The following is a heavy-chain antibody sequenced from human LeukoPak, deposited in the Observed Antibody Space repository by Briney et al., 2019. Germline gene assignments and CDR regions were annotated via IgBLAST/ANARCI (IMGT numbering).Heavy chain of an antibody. J-gene: IGHJ4*02. CDR3: ARAPGQRGELLGLYY. CDR2: IYYSGST. CDR1: GGSISSGGYY. V-gene: IGHV4-31*03. D-gene: IGHD1-26*01. Sequence: SQTLSLTCTVSGGSISSGGYYWSWIRQHPGKGLEWTGYIYYSGSTYYNPSLKSRVTISVDTSKNQFSLKLSSVTAADTAVYYCARAPGQRGELLGLYYWGQGTLVTVSS.